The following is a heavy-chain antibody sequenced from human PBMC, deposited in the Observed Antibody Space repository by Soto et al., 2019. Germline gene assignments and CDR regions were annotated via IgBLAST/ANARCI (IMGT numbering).Heavy chain of an antibody. CDR2: ISYDGSNK. CDR3: AKIAVAGTVGPQH. D-gene: IGHD6-19*01. Sequence: QVQLVESGGGVVQPGRSLRLSCAASGFTFSSYGMHWVRQAPGKGLEWVAVISYDGSNKYYADSVKGRFTISRDNSKNTLYLQMNSLRAEDTAVYYCAKIAVAGTVGPQHWGQGTLFTVSS. J-gene: IGHJ1*01. V-gene: IGHV3-30*18. CDR1: GFTFSSYG.